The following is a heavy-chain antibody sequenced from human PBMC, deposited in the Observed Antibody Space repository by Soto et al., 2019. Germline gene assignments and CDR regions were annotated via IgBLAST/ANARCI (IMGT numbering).Heavy chain of an antibody. CDR1: GFIFSNFG. Sequence: QVQLVESGGGVVQPGGSLTLSCAASGFIFSNFGMHWVRQAPGKGLEWLAVISYDGNKRYYSDSVKGRFTISRDNSDNTLYLQMNTLKADATAVYFCAKDRRIAYYYMDVWGRGSTVTVSS. CDR3: AKDRRIAYYYMDV. D-gene: IGHD2-15*01. V-gene: IGHV3-30*18. CDR2: ISYDGNKR. J-gene: IGHJ6*03.